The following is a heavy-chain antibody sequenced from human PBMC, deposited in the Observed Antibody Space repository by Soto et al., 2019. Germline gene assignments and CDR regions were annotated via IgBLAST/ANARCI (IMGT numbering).Heavy chain of an antibody. Sequence: SETLSLTCTVSGGSISSYYWSWIRQPPGKGLEWIGYIYYSGSTNYNPSLKSRVTISVDTSKNQFSLKLSSVTAADTAVYYCARAVNKIFGVVIMRGNWLDPWGQGTLVTVYS. CDR1: GGSISSYY. CDR2: IYYSGST. J-gene: IGHJ5*02. V-gene: IGHV4-59*01. D-gene: IGHD3-3*01. CDR3: ARAVNKIFGVVIMRGNWLDP.